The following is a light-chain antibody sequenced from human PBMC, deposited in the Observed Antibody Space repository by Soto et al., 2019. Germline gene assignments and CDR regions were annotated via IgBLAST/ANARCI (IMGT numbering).Light chain of an antibody. CDR1: QSVSSIY. J-gene: IGKJ5*01. CDR2: GAS. CDR3: QQRSNWPGT. Sequence: EIVLTQSPGTLSLSPGERATLSCRASQSVSSIYLAWYQQKPGQAPRLLVYGASSRATGIPDRFTGSGSGTDFTLTISRLEPEDFAVYYCQQRSNWPGTFGQGTRLEIK. V-gene: IGKV3D-20*02.